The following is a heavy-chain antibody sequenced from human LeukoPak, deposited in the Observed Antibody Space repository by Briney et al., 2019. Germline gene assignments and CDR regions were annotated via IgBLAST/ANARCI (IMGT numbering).Heavy chain of an antibody. D-gene: IGHD4-17*01. V-gene: IGHV5-51*01. CDR1: GYSFTNYW. CDR3: ARLKYGDYEPFDY. CDR2: IHPADSNT. J-gene: IGHJ4*02. Sequence: GGSLRLSCQGSGYSFTNYWIAWVRQMSGKGLEFMGFIHPADSNTRYSPSFQGQVTISADKSISTAYLQWSSLKASDTAMYYCARLKYGDYEPFDYWGQGTLVTVSS.